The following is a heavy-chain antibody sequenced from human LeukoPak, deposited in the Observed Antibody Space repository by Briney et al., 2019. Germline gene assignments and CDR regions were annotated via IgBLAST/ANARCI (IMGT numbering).Heavy chain of an antibody. J-gene: IGHJ3*02. Sequence: SETLSLTCTVSGGSISSSSYYWGWIRQPPGKGLEWIGSIYYSGSTNYNPSLKSRVTISVDTSKNQFSLKLSSVTAADTAVYYCARGGEDYGDYSGDNAFDIWGQGTMVTVSS. CDR3: ARGGEDYGDYSGDNAFDI. CDR2: IYYSGST. V-gene: IGHV4-39*07. D-gene: IGHD4-17*01. CDR1: GGSISSSSYY.